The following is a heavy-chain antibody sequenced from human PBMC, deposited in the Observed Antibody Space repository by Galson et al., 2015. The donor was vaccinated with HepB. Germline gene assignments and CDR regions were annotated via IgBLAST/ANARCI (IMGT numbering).Heavy chain of an antibody. CDR2: ISSNGGST. V-gene: IGHV3-64D*06. Sequence: SLRLSCAASGFTFSSYAMHWVRQAPGKGLEYVSAISSNGGSTYYADSVKGRFTISRDNSKNTLYLQMSSLRAEDTAVYYCVKIPSSSSWAYYYYGMDVWGQGTTVTVSS. D-gene: IGHD6-13*01. J-gene: IGHJ6*02. CDR1: GFTFSSYA. CDR3: VKIPSSSSWAYYYYGMDV.